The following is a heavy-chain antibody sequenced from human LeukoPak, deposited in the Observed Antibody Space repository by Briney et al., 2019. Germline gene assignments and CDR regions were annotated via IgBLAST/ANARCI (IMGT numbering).Heavy chain of an antibody. V-gene: IGHV3-7*01. CDR1: GFSFGSYW. CDR3: ASTGGYKNAFDI. Sequence: TGGSLRLSCVASGFSFGSYWMSWVRQAPGKGLEWEANIKQDGSEQYSVDSVKGRFTSSRDNAKNSLYLQMNSLRVDDTAMYYCASTGGYKNAFDIWGQGTMVTVSS. CDR2: IKQDGSEQ. J-gene: IGHJ3*02. D-gene: IGHD5-24*01.